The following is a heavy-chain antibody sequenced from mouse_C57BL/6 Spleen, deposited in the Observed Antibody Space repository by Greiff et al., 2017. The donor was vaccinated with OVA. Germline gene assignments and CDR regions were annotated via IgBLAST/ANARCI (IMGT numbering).Heavy chain of an antibody. CDR3: ARDSSGLDY. V-gene: IGHV5-17*01. D-gene: IGHD3-2*02. CDR1: GFTFSDYG. CDR2: ISSGSSTI. J-gene: IGHJ2*01. Sequence: EVQLVESGGGLVKPGGSLKLSCAASGFTFSDYGMHWVRQAPETGLEWVAYISSGSSTIYFADTVKGRFTISRDNAKNTPFLQMTSLRSEDTAMYYCARDSSGLDYWGQGTTLTVSS.